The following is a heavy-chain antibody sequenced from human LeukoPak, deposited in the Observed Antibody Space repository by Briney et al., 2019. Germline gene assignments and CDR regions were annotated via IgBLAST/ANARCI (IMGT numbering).Heavy chain of an antibody. CDR2: INHSGST. Sequence: PSETLSLTCAVYGGSFSVYYWSWIRQPPGKGLEWIGEINHSGSTNYNPSLKSRVTISVDTSKNQFSLKLSSVTAADTAVYYCARGHYYDSSGYYSPYGMDVWGQGTTVTVSS. J-gene: IGHJ6*02. CDR1: GGSFSVYY. D-gene: IGHD3-22*01. CDR3: ARGHYYDSSGYYSPYGMDV. V-gene: IGHV4-34*01.